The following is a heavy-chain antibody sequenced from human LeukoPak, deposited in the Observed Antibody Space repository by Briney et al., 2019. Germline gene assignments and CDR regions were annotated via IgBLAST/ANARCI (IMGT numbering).Heavy chain of an antibody. CDR1: GFTFSSYS. CDR2: INSGSSTI. D-gene: IGHD3-10*01. CDR3: ARASNYFGSGSYWAPFDY. Sequence: GGSLRLSCAASGFTFSSYSMNWVRQAPGKGLEWVSYINSGSSTIHYADSVKGRFTISRDNAKNSLYLQMNSLRAEDTAVFYCARASNYFGSGSYWAPFDYWGQGTLVTVSS. V-gene: IGHV3-48*01. J-gene: IGHJ4*02.